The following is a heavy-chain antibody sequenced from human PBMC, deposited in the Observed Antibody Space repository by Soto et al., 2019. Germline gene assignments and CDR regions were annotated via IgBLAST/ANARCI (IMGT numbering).Heavy chain of an antibody. J-gene: IGHJ4*02. D-gene: IGHD3-10*01. CDR2: INPNSGDT. CDR3: ARGGLGNYWAPGMY. Sequence: ASVKVSCKSSGYTFSAYYMHWVRQAPGQGLQWMGWINPNSGDTDYTQKFQGRVAMTRDTSINTAYMELNSLTSDDTAVYYCARGGLGNYWAPGMYWGQGTMVTVSS. CDR1: GYTFSAYY. V-gene: IGHV1-2*02.